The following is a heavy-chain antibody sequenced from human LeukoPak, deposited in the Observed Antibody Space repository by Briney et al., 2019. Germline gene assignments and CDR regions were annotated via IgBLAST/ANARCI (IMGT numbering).Heavy chain of an antibody. V-gene: IGHV3-48*01. J-gene: IGHJ4*02. CDR2: ISGSGANT. D-gene: IGHD5-12*01. CDR3: ARSQMKWL. CDR1: EFTFDIYV. Sequence: PGGSLRLSCVGSEFTFDIYVLSWVRQAPGKGLEWVSTISGSGANTDYADSVKGRFTISRDNAKNSLYLQMNSLRAEDTAVYYCARSQMKWLWGQGTLVTVSS.